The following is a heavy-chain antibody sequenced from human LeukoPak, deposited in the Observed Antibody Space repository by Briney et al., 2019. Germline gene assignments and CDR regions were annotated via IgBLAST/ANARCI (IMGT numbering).Heavy chain of an antibody. J-gene: IGHJ4*02. D-gene: IGHD6-19*01. V-gene: IGHV3-23*01. CDR1: GFTFSSYA. CDR3: AKDRRIAVTGVFDN. CDR2: ISDSGDNT. Sequence: GGSLRLSCAASGFTFSSYAMNWVRQAPGKGLERVSIISDSGDNTNYADSVKGWFTISRDNSKSTLYLQMNSLRAEDTAIYYCAKDRRIAVTGVFDNWGXGTLVTVSS.